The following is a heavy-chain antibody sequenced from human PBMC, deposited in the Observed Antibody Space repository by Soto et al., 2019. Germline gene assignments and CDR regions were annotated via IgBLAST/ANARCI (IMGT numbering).Heavy chain of an antibody. CDR1: GFTFSSYG. CDR3: ARDLLYTPAGY. D-gene: IGHD2-21*01. V-gene: IGHV3-33*01. CDR2: IWYDGSNK. J-gene: IGHJ4*02. Sequence: QVQLVESGGGVVQPGRSLRLSCAASGFTFSSYGIHWVRQAPGKGLEWVAVIWYDGSNKYYADSVKGRFTISRDNSKNTLYLQMNSLRAEDTAVYYCARDLLYTPAGYWGQGTLVTVSS.